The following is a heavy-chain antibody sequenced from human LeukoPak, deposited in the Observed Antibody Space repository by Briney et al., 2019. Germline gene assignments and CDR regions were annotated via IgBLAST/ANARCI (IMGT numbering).Heavy chain of an antibody. Sequence: GSLRLSCAASGFTFSSYSMNWVRQAPGKGLEWVSSISSSSSYIYYADSVKGRFTISRDNAKNSLYLQMNSLRAEDTAVYYCARDSVVVPAAIPEVFDYWGQGTLVTVSS. D-gene: IGHD2-2*02. J-gene: IGHJ4*02. CDR3: ARDSVVVPAAIPEVFDY. V-gene: IGHV3-21*01. CDR1: GFTFSSYS. CDR2: ISSSSSYI.